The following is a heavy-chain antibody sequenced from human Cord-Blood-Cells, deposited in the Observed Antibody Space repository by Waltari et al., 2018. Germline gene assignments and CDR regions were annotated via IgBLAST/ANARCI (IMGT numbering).Heavy chain of an antibody. CDR2: SSAYNGNP. CDR3: ARPTYYDFWSGYYDAFDI. CDR1: GYTFTSYG. V-gene: IGHV1-18*01. D-gene: IGHD3-3*01. J-gene: IGHJ3*02. Sequence: QVQLVQSGAEVKKPGASVKVSCKASGYTFTSYGISWVRQAPAQGLEWMGWSSAYNGNPNYAQKLQGRVTMTTDTSTSTAYMELRSLRSDDTAVYYCARPTYYDFWSGYYDAFDIWGQGTMVTVSS.